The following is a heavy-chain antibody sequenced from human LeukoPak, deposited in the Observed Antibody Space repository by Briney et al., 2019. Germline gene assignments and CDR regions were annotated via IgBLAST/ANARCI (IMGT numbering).Heavy chain of an antibody. J-gene: IGHJ6*03. CDR3: AREGIDYTNFYNYFYMDV. CDR1: GFTFSSYW. V-gene: IGHV3-7*01. CDR2: IKRDGSEK. D-gene: IGHD4-11*01. Sequence: GGSLRLSCAASGFTFSSYWMSWVRQAPGKGLEWVANIKRDGSEKYSVDSVKGRFTISRDNVKNSLYLQMNGLRAEDTAVYYCAREGIDYTNFYNYFYMDVWGKGTTVTVS.